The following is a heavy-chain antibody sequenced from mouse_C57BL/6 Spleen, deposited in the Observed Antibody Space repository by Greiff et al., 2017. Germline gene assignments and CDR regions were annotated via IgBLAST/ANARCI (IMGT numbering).Heavy chain of an antibody. J-gene: IGHJ2*01. CDR3: ARLYYDYTGGFDY. CDR1: GFSLSTFGMG. V-gene: IGHV8-8*01. D-gene: IGHD2-4*01. Sequence: QVTLKVSGPGILQPSQTLSLPCSFSGFSLSTFGMGVGWIRQPSGKGLEWLAHIWWDDDKYYNPALKSRHTISKDTSKNQVFLKIANVDTADTAPYYCARLYYDYTGGFDYWGQGTTLTVSS. CDR2: IWWDDDK.